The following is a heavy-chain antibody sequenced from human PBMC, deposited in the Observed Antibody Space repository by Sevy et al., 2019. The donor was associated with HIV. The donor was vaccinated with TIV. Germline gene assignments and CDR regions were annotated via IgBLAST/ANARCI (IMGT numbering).Heavy chain of an antibody. Sequence: GGSLRLSCAASGFTFDDYAMHWVRQAPGKGLEWVSGISWNSGSIGYADSVKGRFTISRYNAKNSLYLQMNSLRAEDTAFYDCAKDMGEGRDYYYGMDVWGQGTTVTVSS. J-gene: IGHJ6*02. CDR3: AKDMGEGRDYYYGMDV. CDR2: ISWNSGSI. V-gene: IGHV3-9*01. CDR1: GFTFDDYA. D-gene: IGHD3-16*01.